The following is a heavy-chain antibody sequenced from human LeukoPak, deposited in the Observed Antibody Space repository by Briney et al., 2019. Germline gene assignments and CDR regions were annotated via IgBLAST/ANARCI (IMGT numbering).Heavy chain of an antibody. Sequence: SVKVSCKASGGTFSSYAISWVRQAPGQGLEWMGGIIPIFGTANYAQKFQGRVTITADESTSTAYMELSSLRSEDTAVYYCARIAAADYYFDYWGQGTLVTVSS. V-gene: IGHV1-69*13. D-gene: IGHD6-13*01. CDR1: GGTFSSYA. CDR3: ARIAAADYYFDY. J-gene: IGHJ4*02. CDR2: IIPIFGTA.